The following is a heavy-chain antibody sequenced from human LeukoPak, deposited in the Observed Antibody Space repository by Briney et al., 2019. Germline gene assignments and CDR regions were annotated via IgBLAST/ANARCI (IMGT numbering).Heavy chain of an antibody. CDR3: AKVKAPYDFDAFGI. CDR2: ISGSGGST. V-gene: IGHV3-23*01. D-gene: IGHD5-12*01. CDR1: GFTFSDYA. Sequence: GGSLRLSCAASGFTFSDYAMNWVRQAPGKGLEWVSGISGSGGSTYYADSVKGRFTISRDNSKNTLYLQMNCLRAEDTAIYYCAKVKAPYDFDAFGIWGQGTMVTVSS. J-gene: IGHJ3*02.